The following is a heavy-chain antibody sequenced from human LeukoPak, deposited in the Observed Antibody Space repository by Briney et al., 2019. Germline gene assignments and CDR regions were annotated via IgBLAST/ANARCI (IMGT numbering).Heavy chain of an antibody. Sequence: GRSLRLSCAASGFTLSSYGMHWVRQAPGKGLGGGAVISYDGSNKYYADSVKGRFTISRDNSKNTLYLQINSLRAEDTAVYYCARGGQGYYYYGMDVWGQGTTVTVSS. V-gene: IGHV3-30*03. CDR1: GFTLSSYG. J-gene: IGHJ6*02. CDR2: ISYDGSNK. CDR3: ARGGQGYYYYGMDV.